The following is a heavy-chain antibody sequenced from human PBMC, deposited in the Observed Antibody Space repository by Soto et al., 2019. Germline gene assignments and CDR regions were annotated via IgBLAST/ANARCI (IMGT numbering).Heavy chain of an antibody. D-gene: IGHD1-1*01. CDR2: ISYDGSNK. J-gene: IGHJ4*02. V-gene: IGHV3-30*18. CDR3: AQVLSGAIGTVDY. CDR1: GFTFSSYG. Sequence: QVQLVESGGGVVQPGRSLRLSCAASGFTFSSYGMHWVRQAPGKGLEWVAVISYDGSNKYYADSVKGRFTISRDNSKNTLYLQMNSLRAEDTAVYYCAQVLSGAIGTVDYWGQGTLVTVSS.